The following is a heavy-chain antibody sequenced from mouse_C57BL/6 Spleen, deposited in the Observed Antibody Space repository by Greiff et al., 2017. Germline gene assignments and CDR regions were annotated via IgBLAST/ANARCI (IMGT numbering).Heavy chain of an antibody. Sequence: QVQLQQPGAELVKPGASVKLSCKASGYTFTSYWMHWVKQRPGQGLEWIGMIHPNSGSTYYNEKFKSKATLTVDKSSSTAYMQLSSLTSEYSAVYYCARCADAWFAYWGQGTLVTVAA. CDR3: ARCADAWFAY. J-gene: IGHJ3*01. CDR2: IHPNSGST. CDR1: GYTFTSYW. V-gene: IGHV1-64*01.